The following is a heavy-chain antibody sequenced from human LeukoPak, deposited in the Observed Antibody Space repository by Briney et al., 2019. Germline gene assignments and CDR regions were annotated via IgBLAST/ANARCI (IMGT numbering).Heavy chain of an antibody. Sequence: GASVTVSCKASGYTFTSYGISWVRQAPGQGLEGMGWISAYNGNTNYAQKLQGRVTMTTDTSTSTAYMELRSLRSDDTAIYYCARQVDTAMALPDYWGQGTLVTVSS. CDR1: GYTFTSYG. CDR3: ARQVDTAMALPDY. D-gene: IGHD5-18*01. J-gene: IGHJ4*02. V-gene: IGHV1-18*01. CDR2: ISAYNGNT.